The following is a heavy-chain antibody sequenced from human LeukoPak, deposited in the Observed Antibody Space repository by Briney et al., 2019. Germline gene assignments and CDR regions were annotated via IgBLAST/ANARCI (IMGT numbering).Heavy chain of an antibody. D-gene: IGHD3-10*01. CDR3: ARGIRDTPEYYMDV. Sequence: KTSETLSLTCAVYGGSFSGYYWSWIRQPPGKGLEWIGEINHSGSTYYNPSLKSRVTISVDTSKNQFSLKLSSVTAADTAVYYCARGIRDTPEYYMDVWGKGTTVTVSS. CDR2: INHSGST. V-gene: IGHV4-34*01. J-gene: IGHJ6*03. CDR1: GGSFSGYY.